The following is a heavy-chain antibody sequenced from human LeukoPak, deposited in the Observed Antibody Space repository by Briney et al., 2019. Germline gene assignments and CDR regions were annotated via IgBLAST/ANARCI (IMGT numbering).Heavy chain of an antibody. CDR1: GGSISSYY. CDR3: ARDCSASSSDYYPLGY. Sequence: SETLSLTCTVSGGSISSYYWTWIRQPAGKGLEWIGRIYTSGSTNYNPSLKSRLTMSVDTSKNQFSLKLSSVTAADTAVYYCARDCSASSSDYYPLGYWGQGTLVTVSS. CDR2: IYTSGST. V-gene: IGHV4-4*07. J-gene: IGHJ4*02. D-gene: IGHD3-22*01.